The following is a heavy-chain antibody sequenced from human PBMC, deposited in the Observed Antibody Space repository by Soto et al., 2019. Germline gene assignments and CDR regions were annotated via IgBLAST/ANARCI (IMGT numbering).Heavy chain of an antibody. J-gene: IGHJ5*02. V-gene: IGHV1-18*04. D-gene: IGHD2-21*02. CDR2: ISAYNGNT. CDR1: GYTFTSYG. Sequence: QVQLVQSGAEVKKPGASVKVSCKASGYTFTSYGISWVRQAPGQGLEGRGWISAYNGNTNYAQKLQGRVTMTTDTSTSTAYMELRSLRSDDTAVYYCARDSRGYCGGDCWFDPWGQGTLVTVSS. CDR3: ARDSRGYCGGDCWFDP.